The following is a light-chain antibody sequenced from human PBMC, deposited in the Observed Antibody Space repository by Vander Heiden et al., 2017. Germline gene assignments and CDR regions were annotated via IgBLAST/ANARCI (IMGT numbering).Light chain of an antibody. V-gene: IGLV3-25*03. CDR3: QSADSSGADVV. CDR2: KDS. CDR1: ALPKQH. Sequence: SYELTQPLSVSVFPGQTARNTRSGDALPKQHALWYQQKPSQAPVLVMCKDSERSSGIPDRFSGSSSGTTVTLTISGVQAEDEADYYCQSADSSGADVVFGGGTKLTVL. J-gene: IGLJ2*01.